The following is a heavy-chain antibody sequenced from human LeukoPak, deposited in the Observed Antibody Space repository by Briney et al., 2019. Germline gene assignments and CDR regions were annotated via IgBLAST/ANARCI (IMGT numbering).Heavy chain of an antibody. CDR2: IYTSGST. CDR3: ARLRFWSGYYDFDY. D-gene: IGHD3-3*01. J-gene: IGHJ4*02. CDR1: GGSISSYY. Sequence: KPSETLSLTCTVSGGSISSYYWSWTRQPAGKGLEWIGRIYTSGSTNYNPSLKSRVTMSVDTSKNQFSLKLSSVTAADTAVYYCARLRFWSGYYDFDYWGQGTLVTVSS. V-gene: IGHV4-4*07.